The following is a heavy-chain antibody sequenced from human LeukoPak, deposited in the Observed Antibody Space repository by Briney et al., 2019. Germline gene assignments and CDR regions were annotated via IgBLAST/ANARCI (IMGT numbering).Heavy chain of an antibody. CDR3: AKSRWGYYDCGES. D-gene: IGHD3-22*01. J-gene: IGHJ5*02. V-gene: IGHV3-23*01. CDR1: GFIFSNYA. CDR2: IGGSGGGT. Sequence: GGSLRLSCATSGFIFSNYAMSWVRQAPGKWLEWVSAIGGSGGGTYYADSVKGRFTISRDNSKNTLYLQMNSLRAEDTAVYYCAKSRWGYYDCGESWGQGTLVTVSS.